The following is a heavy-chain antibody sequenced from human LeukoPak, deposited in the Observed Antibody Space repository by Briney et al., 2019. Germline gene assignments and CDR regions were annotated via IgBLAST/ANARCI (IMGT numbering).Heavy chain of an antibody. V-gene: IGHV3-43*01. Sequence: GGSLRLSCAASGFTFAEYTMHWVRQAPGKGLEWVSLISWNGARIHYGDSVKGRFTISRDNSKNSLYLQMNSLRAEDTALYYCARYCSSTSCYLGFRAFDIWGQGTMVTVSS. CDR2: ISWNGARI. J-gene: IGHJ3*02. D-gene: IGHD2-2*01. CDR3: ARYCSSTSCYLGFRAFDI. CDR1: GFTFAEYT.